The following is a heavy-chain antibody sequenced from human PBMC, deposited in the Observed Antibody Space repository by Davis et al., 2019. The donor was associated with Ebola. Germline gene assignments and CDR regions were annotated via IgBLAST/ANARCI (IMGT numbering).Heavy chain of an antibody. Sequence: ASVKVSCKASGYTFTSYYMHWVRQAPGQGLEWMGIINPSGGNTNYAQILQGRVTMTTDTSTGTAYMELRSLRSDDTAVYYCASDIAAVSGGAPWYFDLWGRGTLVTVSS. D-gene: IGHD6-13*01. J-gene: IGHJ2*01. CDR1: GYTFTSYY. CDR2: INPSGGNT. CDR3: ASDIAAVSGGAPWYFDL. V-gene: IGHV1-46*01.